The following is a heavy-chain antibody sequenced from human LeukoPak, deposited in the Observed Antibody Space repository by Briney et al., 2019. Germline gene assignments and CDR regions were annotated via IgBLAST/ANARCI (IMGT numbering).Heavy chain of an antibody. D-gene: IGHD3-22*01. Sequence: GGSLRLSXAASGFTFSSYSMNWVRQAPGKGLEWVSSISSSSSYIYYADSVKGRFTISRDNAKNSLYLQMNSLRAEDTAVYYCASDPIYDSSVAFDYWGQGTLVTVSS. V-gene: IGHV3-21*01. CDR1: GFTFSSYS. CDR3: ASDPIYDSSVAFDY. J-gene: IGHJ4*02. CDR2: ISSSSSYI.